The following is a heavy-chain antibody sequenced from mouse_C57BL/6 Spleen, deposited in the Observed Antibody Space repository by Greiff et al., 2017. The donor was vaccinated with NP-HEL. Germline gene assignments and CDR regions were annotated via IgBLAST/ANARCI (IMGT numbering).Heavy chain of an antibody. J-gene: IGHJ2*01. CDR1: GYTFTDYY. V-gene: IGHV1-26*01. D-gene: IGHD2-4*01. Sequence: EVQLQQSGPELVKPGASVKISCKASGYTFTDYYMNWVKQSHGKSLEWIGDINPNNGGTSYNQKFKGKATLTVDKSSSTAYMELRSLTSEDSAVYYCAYDYGLSHFDYWGQGTTLTVSS. CDR3: AYDYGLSHFDY. CDR2: INPNNGGT.